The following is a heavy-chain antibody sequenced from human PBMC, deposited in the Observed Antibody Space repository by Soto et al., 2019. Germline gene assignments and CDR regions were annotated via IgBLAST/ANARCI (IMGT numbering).Heavy chain of an antibody. V-gene: IGHV1-18*01. CDR2: ISAYNGNT. D-gene: IGHD2-15*01. CDR1: GYTFTSYG. CDR3: ASQRDCSGGSCYGDKFDY. J-gene: IGHJ4*02. Sequence: GASVKVSGTASGYTFTSYGISCVRQAPGQGLEWMGWISAYNGNTNYAQKLQGRVTMTTDTSTSTAYMELRSLRSDDTAVYYCASQRDCSGGSCYGDKFDYWGQGTLVTVSS.